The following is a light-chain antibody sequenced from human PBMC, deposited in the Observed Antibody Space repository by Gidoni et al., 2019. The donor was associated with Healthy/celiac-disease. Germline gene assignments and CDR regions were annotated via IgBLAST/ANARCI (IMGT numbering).Light chain of an antibody. CDR1: QSVSSY. CDR2: DAS. V-gene: IGKV3-11*01. Sequence: ELLFTQSPATLSLSPGERATLSCRASQSVSSYLAWYQQKTGQAPRLLIYDASNRATGIPARFSGSGSGTDLTLTISSIEHEDLAVYYCQQRSKWPLTFGGGTKVEIK. J-gene: IGKJ4*01. CDR3: QQRSKWPLT.